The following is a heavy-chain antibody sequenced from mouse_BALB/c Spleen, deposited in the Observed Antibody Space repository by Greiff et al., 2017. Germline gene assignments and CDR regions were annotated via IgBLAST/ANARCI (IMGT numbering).Heavy chain of an antibody. J-gene: IGHJ3*01. Sequence: QVHVKQSGAELVKPGASVKLSCKASGYTFTSYYMYWVKQRPGQGLEWIGEINPSNGGTNFNEKFKSKATLTVDKSSSTAYMQLSSLTSEDSAVYYCTRESLAGTGWFAYWGQGTLVTVSA. CDR3: TRESLAGTGWFAY. CDR1: GYTFTSYY. D-gene: IGHD4-1*01. V-gene: IGHV1S81*02. CDR2: INPSNGGT.